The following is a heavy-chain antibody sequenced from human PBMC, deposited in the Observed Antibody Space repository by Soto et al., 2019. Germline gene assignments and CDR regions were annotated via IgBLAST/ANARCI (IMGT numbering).Heavy chain of an antibody. D-gene: IGHD2-2*01. CDR1: GFAFSSYA. J-gene: IGHJ4*02. CDR2: TSSTGVDI. Sequence: EVQLLESGGGLVQPGGSLRLSCVASGFAFSSYAMSWVRQAPGKRLEWVSGTSSTGVDIYYADSVSGRFTISRDNPKNTLYLQMNSLRAEDTAVYYCAHGGTPAGVPKWGFDYWGQGILVTVSS. CDR3: AHGGTPAGVPKWGFDY. V-gene: IGHV3-23*01.